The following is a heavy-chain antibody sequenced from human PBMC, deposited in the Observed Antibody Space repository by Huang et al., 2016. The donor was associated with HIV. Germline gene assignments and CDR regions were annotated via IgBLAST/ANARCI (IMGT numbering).Heavy chain of an antibody. CDR3: ASQHIGAAATWF. V-gene: IGHV4-39*01. CDR2: VYQGGST. Sequence: QLQLQESGPGQVKPSETLSLTCTVSGDFISSTNYYWGWIRQSPGKGLEWVGSVYQGGSTSYNPSLKIRVTLSVDTSRNQFSLRLNSVTAADTAVYYCASQHIGAAATWFWGRGTQVAVSS. J-gene: IGHJ4*02. D-gene: IGHD6-13*01. CDR1: GDFISSTNYY.